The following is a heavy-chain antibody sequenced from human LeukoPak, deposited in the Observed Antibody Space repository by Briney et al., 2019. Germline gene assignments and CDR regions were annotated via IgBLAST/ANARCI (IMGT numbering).Heavy chain of an antibody. Sequence: NPSETLSLTCAVYGGSFSDYYWNWIRQPPGKGLEWIGEINHSGSTNYNPSLKIRVTISVDTSKNQFSLKLNSVTAADTAVYFCAKTPTALVRGGYYFDSWGQGTLVTVSS. D-gene: IGHD6-6*01. CDR1: GGSFSDYY. CDR2: INHSGST. CDR3: AKTPTALVRGGYYFDS. J-gene: IGHJ4*02. V-gene: IGHV4-34*01.